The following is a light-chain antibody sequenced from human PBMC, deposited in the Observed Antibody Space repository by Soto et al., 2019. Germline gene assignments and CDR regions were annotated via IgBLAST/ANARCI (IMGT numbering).Light chain of an antibody. Sequence: QSVLTQPASVSGSPGQSITISCTGTSSDVGRYKFVSWYQQHPGKAPKLMIYEGTKRPSGVSDRFSGSKSGNTASLTISGLQAEDESDYYCCSYAGSSTYVFGTGTKLTVL. J-gene: IGLJ1*01. CDR3: CSYAGSSTYV. CDR2: EGT. CDR1: SSDVGRYKF. V-gene: IGLV2-23*01.